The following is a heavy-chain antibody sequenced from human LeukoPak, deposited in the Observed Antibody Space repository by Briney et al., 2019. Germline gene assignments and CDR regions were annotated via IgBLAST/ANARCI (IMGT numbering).Heavy chain of an antibody. CDR2: MNPNSGNT. CDR1: GYTFTSYD. Sequence: SVKVSCKASGYTFTSYDINWVRQATGQGLEWMGWMNPNSGNTGYAQKFQGRVTMTRNTSISTAYMELSSLRSEDTAVYYCARVPHYDSSGYPLSEDYWGQGTLVTVSS. J-gene: IGHJ4*02. CDR3: ARVPHYDSSGYPLSEDY. V-gene: IGHV1-8*01. D-gene: IGHD3-22*01.